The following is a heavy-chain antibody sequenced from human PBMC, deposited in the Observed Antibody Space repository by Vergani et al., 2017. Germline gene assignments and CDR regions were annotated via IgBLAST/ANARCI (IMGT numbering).Heavy chain of an antibody. V-gene: IGHV4-34*01. CDR1: GGSFSGYY. CDR3: ASQPHRIAARAPYYYYMDV. D-gene: IGHD6-6*01. CDR2: INHSGIT. Sequence: QVHLQQWCAGLLKPSETLSLTCAVYGGSFSGYYWSWIRQPPGKGLEWIGEINHSGITNYNPSLKSRVTISVDTSKNQFSLKLSSVTAADTAVYYCASQPHRIAARAPYYYYMDVWGKGTTVTVSS. J-gene: IGHJ6*03.